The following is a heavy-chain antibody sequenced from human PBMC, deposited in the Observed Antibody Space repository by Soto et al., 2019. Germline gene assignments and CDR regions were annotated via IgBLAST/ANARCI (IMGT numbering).Heavy chain of an antibody. CDR1: GFTFSSYA. Sequence: GGSLRLSCAASGFTFSSYAMHWVRQAPGKGLEWVAVISYDGSNKYYADSVKGRFTISRDNSKNTLYLQMNSLRAEDTAVYYCARDRFGGYSYGYDYYYYGMDVWGQGTTVTVSS. V-gene: IGHV3-30-3*01. CDR2: ISYDGSNK. D-gene: IGHD5-18*01. CDR3: ARDRFGGYSYGYDYYYYGMDV. J-gene: IGHJ6*02.